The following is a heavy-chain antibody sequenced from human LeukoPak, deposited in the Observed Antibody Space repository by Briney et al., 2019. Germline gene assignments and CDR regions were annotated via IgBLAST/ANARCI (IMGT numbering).Heavy chain of an antibody. J-gene: IGHJ4*02. CDR2: INPNSGNT. D-gene: IGHD3-10*01. CDR3: ARASSVRGKPFDY. V-gene: IGHV1-8*01. Sequence: ASVKVSCKASGYTFTSYDINWVRQATGQGLEWMGWINPNSGNTGYAQKFQGRVTMTRNTSISTAYMELSSLRSEDTAVYYCARASSVRGKPFDYWGQGTLVTVSS. CDR1: GYTFTSYD.